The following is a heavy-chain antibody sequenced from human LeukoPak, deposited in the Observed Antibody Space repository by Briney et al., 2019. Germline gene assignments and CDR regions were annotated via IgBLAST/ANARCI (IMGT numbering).Heavy chain of an antibody. J-gene: IGHJ6*02. V-gene: IGHV3-30-3*01. CDR3: ARLQGIVVVPAAMREGYGMDV. D-gene: IGHD2-2*01. Sequence: GRSLRLSCAASGFTFSSYAMRWVRQAPGKGLEWVAVISYDGSNKYYADSVKGRFTISRDNSKNTLYLQMNSLRAEGTAVYYCARLQGIVVVPAAMREGYGMDVWGQGTTVTVSS. CDR1: GFTFSSYA. CDR2: ISYDGSNK.